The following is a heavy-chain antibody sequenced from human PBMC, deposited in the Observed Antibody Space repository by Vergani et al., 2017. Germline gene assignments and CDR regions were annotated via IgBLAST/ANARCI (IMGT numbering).Heavy chain of an antibody. J-gene: IGHJ6*03. CDR3: ARDSEYSSKNYYYYYMDV. Sequence: QVQLVQSGAEVKKPGSSVKVSCKASGGTFSSYAISWVRQAPGQGLEWMGGIIPIFGTANYAQKFQGRVTITADESTSTAYMELSSLRSYDTAVYYCARDSEYSSKNYYYYYMDVWGKGTTVTVSS. CDR2: IIPIFGTA. CDR1: GGTFSSYA. D-gene: IGHD6-6*01. V-gene: IGHV1-69*01.